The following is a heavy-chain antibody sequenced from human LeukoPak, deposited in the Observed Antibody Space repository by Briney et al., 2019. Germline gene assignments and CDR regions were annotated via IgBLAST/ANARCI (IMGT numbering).Heavy chain of an antibody. J-gene: IGHJ4*02. CDR1: GGTFSGYY. D-gene: IGHD2-21*02. CDR3: ARAYCGGDCYSGIYYFDY. Sequence: SETLSLTCAVYGGTFSGYYRSWIRQPPGKGLEWIGEINHSGSTNYNPSLKSRVTISVDTSKNQFSLKLSSVTAADTAVYYCARAYCGGDCYSGIYYFDYWGQGTLVTVSS. CDR2: INHSGST. V-gene: IGHV4-34*01.